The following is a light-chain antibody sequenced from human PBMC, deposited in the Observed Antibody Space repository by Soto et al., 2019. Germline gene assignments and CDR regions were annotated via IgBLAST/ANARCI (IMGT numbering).Light chain of an antibody. V-gene: IGLV2-18*01. Sequence: QSALTQPPSVSGSPGQSGTISCTGTSSDVGSYNRPSWYQQPPGTAPKLIMYEVNTRPSGVPDRFSGSKSGSTASLTISGLQAEDEADYYCSLYISGSTYVFGTGTKVTVL. CDR2: EVN. J-gene: IGLJ1*01. CDR3: SLYISGSTYV. CDR1: SSDVGSYNR.